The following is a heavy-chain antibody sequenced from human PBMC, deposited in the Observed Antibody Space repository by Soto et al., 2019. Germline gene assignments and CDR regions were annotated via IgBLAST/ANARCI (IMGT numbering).Heavy chain of an antibody. V-gene: IGHV3-23*01. Sequence: HPGGSLRLSCGTSGFSFVNYGMGWVRQAPGKGLEWVSGISSSGGRTYFADSVRGRFTISRDNSKNTMYLQMDSLRVEDTAVYYCAKVAKPRVVIEYFDYWGQGSLVNV. J-gene: IGHJ4*02. CDR2: ISSSGGRT. D-gene: IGHD3-3*01. CDR3: AKVAKPRVVIEYFDY. CDR1: GFSFVNYG.